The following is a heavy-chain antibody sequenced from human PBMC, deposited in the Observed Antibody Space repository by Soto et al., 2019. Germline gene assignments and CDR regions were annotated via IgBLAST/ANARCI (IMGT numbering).Heavy chain of an antibody. V-gene: IGHV3-23*01. D-gene: IGHD1-20*01. Sequence: PGGSLRLSCAASGFTFSSYAMSWVRQAPGKGLEWISAVSGSGGSTYYADSVKGRFTISRDNSKDKLYLQKNNLRAEDTAVYYCAKPPDYSWNDYWGQGTLVTVSS. CDR2: VSGSGGST. J-gene: IGHJ4*02. CDR3: AKPPDYSWNDY. CDR1: GFTFSSYA.